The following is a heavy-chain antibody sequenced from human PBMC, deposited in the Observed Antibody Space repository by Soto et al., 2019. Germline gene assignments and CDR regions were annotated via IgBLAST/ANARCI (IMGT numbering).Heavy chain of an antibody. CDR2: ISGSDGST. V-gene: IGHV3-23*01. D-gene: IGHD3-9*01. CDR1: GFTFSSYA. CDR3: AKDSRHYDILTGIDY. J-gene: IGHJ4*02. Sequence: GSLRLSCAASGFTFSSYAMSWVRQAPGKGLEWVSAISGSDGSTYYADSVKGRFTISRDNSKNTLYLQMNSLRAEDTAVYYCAKDSRHYDILTGIDYWGQGTLVTVSS.